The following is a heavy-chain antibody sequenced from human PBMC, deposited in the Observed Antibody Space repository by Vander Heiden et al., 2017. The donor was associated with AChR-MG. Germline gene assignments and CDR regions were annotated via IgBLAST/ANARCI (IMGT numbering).Heavy chain of an antibody. CDR2: SNSDGSST. CDR3: ARAYCGGDCYSYYYYGMDV. D-gene: IGHD2-21*02. Sequence: EVQLVESGGGLVQPGGSLRLSCAASGFTFSTYWMHWVRQAPGKGLVWVSRSNSDGSSTSYADSVKGRFTISRDNAKNTLYLQMNSLRAEDTAVYYCARAYCGGDCYSYYYYGMDVWGQGTTVTVSS. J-gene: IGHJ6*02. V-gene: IGHV3-74*01. CDR1: GFTFSTYW.